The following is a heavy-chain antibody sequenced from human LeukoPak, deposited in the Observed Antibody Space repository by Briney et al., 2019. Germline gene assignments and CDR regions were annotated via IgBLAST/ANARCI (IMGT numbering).Heavy chain of an antibody. CDR2: INPSGGST. J-gene: IGHJ5*02. CDR1: GYTFTDYY. V-gene: IGHV1-46*01. D-gene: IGHD6-19*01. Sequence: EASVKVSCKTSGYTFTDYYIHWVRQAPGQGLEWMGIINPSGGSTSYAQKFQGRVTMTRDMSTSTVYMELSSLRAEDTAVYYCARGGLIAVAGNNWFDPWGQGTLVTVSS. CDR3: ARGGLIAVAGNNWFDP.